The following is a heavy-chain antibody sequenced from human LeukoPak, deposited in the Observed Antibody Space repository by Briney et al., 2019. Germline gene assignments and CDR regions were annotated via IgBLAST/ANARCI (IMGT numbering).Heavy chain of an antibody. J-gene: IGHJ4*02. CDR3: AKDANYYDSSGYLIPFDY. CDR2: ISGNGHQT. Sequence: PGESRRLSCSASGFTFSRFAMTWVRQLPGRGLEWVSSISGNGHQTYYADSVKGRFSVSRDNSKNILYLQMDSLRADDSALYYCAKDANYYDSSGYLIPFDYWGQGTLVTVSS. V-gene: IGHV3-23*01. CDR1: GFTFSRFA. D-gene: IGHD3-22*01.